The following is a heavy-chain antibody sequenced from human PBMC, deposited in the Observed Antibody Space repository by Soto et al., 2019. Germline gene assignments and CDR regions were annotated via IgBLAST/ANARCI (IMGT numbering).Heavy chain of an antibody. CDR2: IYYSGST. CDR3: ARRGGRPSESWFDP. J-gene: IGHJ5*02. V-gene: IGHV4-59*01. CDR1: GGSISSYY. D-gene: IGHD3-16*01. Sequence: QVQLQESGPGLVKPSETLSLTCTVSGGSISSYYWNWIRQPPGKGLEWIGYIYYSGSTNYNPSLKSRVTISVDTSKNQFSLKLRSVTAADTAVYYCARRGGRPSESWFDPWGQGSLVTVSS.